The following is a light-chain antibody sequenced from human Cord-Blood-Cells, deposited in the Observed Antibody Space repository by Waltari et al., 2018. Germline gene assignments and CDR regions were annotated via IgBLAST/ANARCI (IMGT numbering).Light chain of an antibody. J-gene: IGKJ4*01. V-gene: IGKV1-27*01. CDR2: AAS. Sequence: DIQLTQSPSSLSAYVGDSVTITCRASQGISNYLAWYQQKPGKVPKLLIYAASTLQSGVPSRFSGSGSGTDFTLTISSLQPEDVATYYCQKYNSALTFGGGTKVEIK. CDR3: QKYNSALT. CDR1: QGISNY.